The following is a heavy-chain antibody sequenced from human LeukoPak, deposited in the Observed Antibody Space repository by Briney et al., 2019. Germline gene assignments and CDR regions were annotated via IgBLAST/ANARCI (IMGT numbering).Heavy chain of an antibody. CDR3: ARGRGLVLQFDY. CDR1: GYTFTSYY. D-gene: IGHD6-19*01. Sequence: ASVKVSCKASGYTFTSYYMHWVRQAPGQGLEWMGIINPRDGSTSYAQKFQGRVTMTTDTSTSTAYMELRSLRSDDTAVYYCARGRGLVLQFDYWGQGTLVTVSS. V-gene: IGHV1-46*01. CDR2: INPRDGST. J-gene: IGHJ4*02.